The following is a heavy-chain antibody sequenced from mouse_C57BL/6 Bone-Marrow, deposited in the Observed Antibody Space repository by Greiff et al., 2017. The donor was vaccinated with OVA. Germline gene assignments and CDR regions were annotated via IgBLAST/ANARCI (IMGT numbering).Heavy chain of an antibody. Sequence: HVQLQQPGAELVKPGASVKLSCKASGYTFTSYWMHWVKQRPGQGLEWIGMIHPNSGSTNYNEKFKSKATLTVDKSSSTAYMQLSSLTSEDSAVYYCAIDYGMYFDYWGQGTTLTVAS. V-gene: IGHV1-64*01. CDR2: IHPNSGST. D-gene: IGHD1-1*01. CDR3: AIDYGMYFDY. J-gene: IGHJ2*01. CDR1: GYTFTSYW.